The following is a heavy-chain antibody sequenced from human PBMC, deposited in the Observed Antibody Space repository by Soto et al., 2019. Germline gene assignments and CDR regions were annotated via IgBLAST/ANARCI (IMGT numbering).Heavy chain of an antibody. CDR3: ARLADPAYFFDY. CDR1: GGSINNYY. D-gene: IGHD6-19*01. CDR2: VFYSGST. J-gene: IGHJ4*01. V-gene: IGHV4-59*01. Sequence: PSETLSLTCTVSGGSINNYYWSWIRWPPGKGLEWLGRVFYSGSTEYNPSLKSRVTISVDTSKNQFSLNLYSVTAADTAVYFCARLADPAYFFDYWGHGTLVTVSS.